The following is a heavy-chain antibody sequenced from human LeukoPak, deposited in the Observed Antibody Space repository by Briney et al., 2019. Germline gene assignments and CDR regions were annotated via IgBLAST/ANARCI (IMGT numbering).Heavy chain of an antibody. D-gene: IGHD3-9*01. CDR1: GYTFTGYY. CDR3: ARVRAYDILTGYLPLYYYYYYMDV. J-gene: IGHJ6*03. V-gene: IGHV1-2*02. Sequence: ASVKVSCKASGYTFTGYYMHWVRQAPGQGLEWMGWINPNSGGTNYAQKFQGRVTMTRDTSISTAYMELSRLRSDDTAVYYCARVRAYDILTGYLPLYYYYYYMDVWGKGTTVTVSS. CDR2: INPNSGGT.